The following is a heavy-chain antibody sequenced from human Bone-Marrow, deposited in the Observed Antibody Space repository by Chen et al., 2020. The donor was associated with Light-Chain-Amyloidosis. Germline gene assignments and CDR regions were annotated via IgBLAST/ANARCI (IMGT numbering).Heavy chain of an antibody. Sequence: EVQLEQSGPEVKKPGESLKISCKGSGYTFPNYWIGWVRQLPGKGLEWIGVIYPDDADARYRPSFEGQVTISADKSITTAYLQGRSLKASDTAMYYCARRRDGYNFDYWGQGTLVTVSS. V-gene: IGHV5-51*01. CDR1: GYTFPNYW. D-gene: IGHD5-12*01. J-gene: IGHJ4*02. CDR2: IYPDDADA. CDR3: ARRRDGYNFDY.